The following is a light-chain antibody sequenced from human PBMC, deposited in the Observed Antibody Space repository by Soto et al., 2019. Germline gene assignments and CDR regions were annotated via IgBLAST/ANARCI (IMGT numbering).Light chain of an antibody. J-gene: IGKJ2*01. CDR2: GTS. CDR3: QQYGSSPMYT. CDR1: ESVNSRY. V-gene: IGKV3-20*01. Sequence: EIVLTQSPGTLSLSPGERATLSCRASESVNSRYLAWYQQRPGQAPRLLIYGTSSRATGIPDRFSGSGSGTDFTLTISRLKPEDFAVYYCQQYGSSPMYTFGQGTKVEVK.